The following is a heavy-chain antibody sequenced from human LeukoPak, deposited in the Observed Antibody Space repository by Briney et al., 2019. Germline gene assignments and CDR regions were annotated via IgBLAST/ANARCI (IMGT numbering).Heavy chain of an antibody. V-gene: IGHV3-33*06. CDR3: AKDSWSSST. CDR2: IWYDGSDK. D-gene: IGHD6-6*01. CDR1: GFTFSSYG. Sequence: GGSLRLSCAASGFTFSSYGMHWVRQAPGRGLEWVAVIWYDGSDKYYADSVKGRFTISRDNSKNTLYLQMNSLRAEDTAVYYCAKDSWSSSTWGQGTLVTVSS. J-gene: IGHJ4*02.